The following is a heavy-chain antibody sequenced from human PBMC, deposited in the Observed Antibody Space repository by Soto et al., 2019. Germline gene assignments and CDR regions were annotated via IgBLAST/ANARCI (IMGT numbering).Heavy chain of an antibody. V-gene: IGHV3-48*02. Sequence: EVQLVESGGGLVQPGGSLRLSCAASGFTFSSYSMNWVRQAPGKGLEWVSYISSSSITIYYADSVKGRFTISRDNAKNSLYLQMNSLRDEDTAVYYCARDPMIVVGTYYYYGMDVWGQGTTVTVSS. CDR2: ISSSSITI. CDR3: ARDPMIVVGTYYYYGMDV. J-gene: IGHJ6*02. D-gene: IGHD3-22*01. CDR1: GFTFSSYS.